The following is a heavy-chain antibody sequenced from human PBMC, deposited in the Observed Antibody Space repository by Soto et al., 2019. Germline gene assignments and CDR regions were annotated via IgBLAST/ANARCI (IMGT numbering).Heavy chain of an antibody. Sequence: EVEVLESAGGLVQPGGSLRLSCAASGFTFRNYAMSWIRQAPGKGLEWVSGISGSGDDTHFGDSVKGRFTISRDNSKNTLYLQMNGLRADDTAIYYCAKGLVSGSYHYYYGTDVWGQGTTVSVSS. CDR3: AKGLVSGSYHYYYGTDV. CDR1: GFTFRNYA. D-gene: IGHD1-26*01. V-gene: IGHV3-23*01. J-gene: IGHJ6*02. CDR2: ISGSGDDT.